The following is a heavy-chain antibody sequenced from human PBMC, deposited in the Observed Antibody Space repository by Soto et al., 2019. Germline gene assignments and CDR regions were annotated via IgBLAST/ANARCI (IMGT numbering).Heavy chain of an antibody. D-gene: IGHD1-26*01. V-gene: IGHV4-59*12. CDR1: GGSITNYY. CDR3: ARERVGHSAMDV. CDR2: VSDSGST. Sequence: QVQLQESGPGLVKPSETLSLMCTVSGGSITNYYWSWIRQSPAKGLEWIGYVSDSGSTKYNPSLKGRVTISVDTSKNQFPLKLTSLTAADTAVYYCARERVGHSAMDVWGQGTTVTVSS. J-gene: IGHJ6*02.